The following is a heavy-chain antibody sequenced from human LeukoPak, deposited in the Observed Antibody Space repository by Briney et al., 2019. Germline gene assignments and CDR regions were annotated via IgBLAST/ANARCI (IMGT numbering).Heavy chain of an antibody. CDR1: GYTFITYG. V-gene: IGHV1-18*01. Sequence: ASVKVSCKASGYTFITYGISWVRQAPGQGLEWMGWISPYNTNTKYAQELQGRVTMTPDTSTSTVYMDLRSLRSDDTAVYYCASGEGSGANYFDYWGQGTLVTVSS. CDR3: ASGEGSGANYFDY. D-gene: IGHD6-19*01. CDR2: ISPYNTNT. J-gene: IGHJ4*02.